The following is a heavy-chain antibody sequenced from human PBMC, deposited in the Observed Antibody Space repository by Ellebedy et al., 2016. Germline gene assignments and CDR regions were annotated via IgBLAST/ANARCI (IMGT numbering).Heavy chain of an antibody. V-gene: IGHV3-23*01. J-gene: IGHJ6*02. CDR3: ARDKPSNKNPYYYYGMDV. CDR2: ISGSGGST. D-gene: IGHD2/OR15-2a*01. CDR1: GFTFSSYA. Sequence: GESLKISCAASGFTFSSYAMSWVRQAPGKGLEWVSAISGSGGSTYYADSVKGRFTISRDNSKNTLYLQMNSLRAEDTAVYYCARDKPSNKNPYYYYGMDVWGQGTTVTVSS.